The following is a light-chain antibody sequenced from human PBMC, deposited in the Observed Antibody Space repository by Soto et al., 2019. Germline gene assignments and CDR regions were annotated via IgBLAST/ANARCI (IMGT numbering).Light chain of an antibody. Sequence: QSVLTQPPSASLSPGQSVTISCTGTSSDVGGYNFVSWYQHFPGKAPKLIIYEVTKRPSGVPDRFSGSKSGNTASLTVSGLQTDDEADYYCSSYGGSNNFVFGTGTKVTVL. CDR2: EVT. V-gene: IGLV2-8*01. CDR3: SSYGGSNNFV. J-gene: IGLJ1*01. CDR1: SSDVGGYNF.